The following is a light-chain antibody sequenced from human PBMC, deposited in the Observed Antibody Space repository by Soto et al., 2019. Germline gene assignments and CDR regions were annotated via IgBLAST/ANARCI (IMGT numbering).Light chain of an antibody. CDR1: SNDVGSDDL. V-gene: IGLV2-23*01. CDR2: EGS. J-gene: IGLJ2*01. CDR3: CSYAGGSTAVV. Sequence: QSALTQPASVSGSPGQSITISCTGTSNDVGSDDLVSWYQHHPGKATKLMIHEGSKRPSGVSSRFSGSKSGSTASLTSSGLQTEDEADYYCCSYAGGSTAVVFGGGTKLTVL.